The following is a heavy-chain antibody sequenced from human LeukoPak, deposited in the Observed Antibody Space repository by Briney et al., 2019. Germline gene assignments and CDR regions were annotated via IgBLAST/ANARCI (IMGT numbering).Heavy chain of an antibody. J-gene: IGHJ4*02. D-gene: IGHD4-17*01. CDR1: GYSISSGYH. Sequence: SETLSLTCGVSGYSISSGYHWAWIRQPPGKGLEWIGSMYHSGSSYYNPSLKSRITISVDTSKNQFSLKLSSVTAADTAVYYCAKVGAYGDYARHDYWGQGTLVTVSS. CDR3: AKVGAYGDYARHDY. CDR2: MYHSGSS. V-gene: IGHV4-38-2*01.